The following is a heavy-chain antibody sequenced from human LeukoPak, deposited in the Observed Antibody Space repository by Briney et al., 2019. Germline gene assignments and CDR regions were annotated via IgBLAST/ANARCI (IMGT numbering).Heavy chain of an antibody. CDR1: GFTFSSYW. V-gene: IGHV3-74*01. J-gene: IGHJ4*02. CDR3: ARDLGGYVWGSYRYPFDY. CDR2: IYSDGSGT. D-gene: IGHD3-16*02. Sequence: GGSLRLSCAASGFTFSSYWMQWVRQAPGKGLVWVSRIYSDGSGTNYADSVKGGFTISRDNAKNSLYLQMNSLRAEDTAVYYCARDLGGYVWGSYRYPFDYWGQGTLVTVSS.